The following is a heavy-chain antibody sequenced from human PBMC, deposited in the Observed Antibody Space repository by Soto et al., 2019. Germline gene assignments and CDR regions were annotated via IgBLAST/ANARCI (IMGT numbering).Heavy chain of an antibody. CDR3: ARPRSSSRNYYGMDV. CDR2: IYPGDSDT. Sequence: GESLKISCKGSGYSFTSYWIGWVRQIPGKGLEWMGIIYPGDSDTRYSPSFQGQVTISADKSISTAYLQWNSLKASDTAMYYCARPRSSSRNYYGMDVWGQGTTVTVSS. D-gene: IGHD6-13*01. J-gene: IGHJ6*02. V-gene: IGHV5-51*01. CDR1: GYSFTSYW.